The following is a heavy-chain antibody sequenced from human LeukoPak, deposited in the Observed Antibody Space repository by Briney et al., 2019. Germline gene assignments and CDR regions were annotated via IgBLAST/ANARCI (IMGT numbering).Heavy chain of an antibody. D-gene: IGHD3-16*02. CDR1: GFTFSGHN. V-gene: IGHV3-48*04. CDR2: VSISSGTI. Sequence: GGSLRLSCAASGFTFSGHNMNWVRQAPGKGLEWISFVSISSGTIYYADSVNGRFRISRDNAKSSLDLEMNSLRAEDTAVYYCARAMSTFGGVIGGNDPDHPWGQGTLVTVSS. CDR3: ARAMSTFGGVIGGNDPDHP. J-gene: IGHJ5*02.